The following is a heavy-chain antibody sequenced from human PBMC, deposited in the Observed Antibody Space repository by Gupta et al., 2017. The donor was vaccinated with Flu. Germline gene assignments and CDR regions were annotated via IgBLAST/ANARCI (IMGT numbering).Heavy chain of an antibody. CDR3: AREQSLLAALQASDNWFDP. CDR2: IIPLFGST. V-gene: IGHV1-69*06. Sequence: VRQAPGPGLEGLGGIIPLFGSTNYAQRFQDRVTITADIAASTLYLELTTLRSEDTAVYYCAREQSLLAALQASDNWFDPWGQGTRGNVSS. D-gene: IGHD2-15*01. J-gene: IGHJ5*02.